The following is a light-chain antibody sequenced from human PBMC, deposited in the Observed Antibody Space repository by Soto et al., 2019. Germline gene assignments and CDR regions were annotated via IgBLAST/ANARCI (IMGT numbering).Light chain of an antibody. CDR2: GAS. V-gene: IGKV3-15*01. Sequence: EIVLTQSPGTLSLSPGERATLSCRASQSVSSNLAWYQQKPGQAPRLLIYGASTRATGIPARFSGSGSGTEFTLTISSLQSEDFAVYYCPQYNNWPTWTFGKGTK. CDR1: QSVSSN. CDR3: PQYNNWPTWT. J-gene: IGKJ1*01.